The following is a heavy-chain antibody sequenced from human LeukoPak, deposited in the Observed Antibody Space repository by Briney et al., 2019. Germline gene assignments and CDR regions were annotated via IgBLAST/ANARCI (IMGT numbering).Heavy chain of an antibody. J-gene: IGHJ1*01. V-gene: IGHV3-23*01. Sequence: GGSLRLSCAASGFTFSSYAMSWVRQAPGKGPEWVSAISGSGGSTYYADSVKGRFTISRDNSKNTLYLQMNSLRAEDTAVYYCAKDPSGSYWAAEYFQHWGQGTLVTVSS. CDR3: AKDPSGSYWAAEYFQH. CDR2: ISGSGGST. D-gene: IGHD1-26*01. CDR1: GFTFSSYA.